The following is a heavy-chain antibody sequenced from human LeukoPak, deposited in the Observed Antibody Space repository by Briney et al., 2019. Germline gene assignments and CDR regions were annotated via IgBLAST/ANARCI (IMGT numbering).Heavy chain of an antibody. CDR1: GGSISSYY. Sequence: PETLSLTCTVSGGSISSYYWSWIRQPPGEALEWIGYIHYSGSTSYNPSLKSRVTISVDTSKNHFSLKLSSVTAADTAVYYCARHPPHVVVTALRSFDIWGQGTMVTVSS. V-gene: IGHV4-59*08. J-gene: IGHJ3*02. CDR3: ARHPPHVVVTALRSFDI. D-gene: IGHD2-21*02. CDR2: IHYSGST.